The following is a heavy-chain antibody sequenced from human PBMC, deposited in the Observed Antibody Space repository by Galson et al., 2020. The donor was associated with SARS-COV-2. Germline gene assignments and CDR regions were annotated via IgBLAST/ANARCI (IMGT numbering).Heavy chain of an antibody. CDR3: AREMGGGWYTDY. CDR1: GYMFTNYW. D-gene: IGHD6-19*01. V-gene: IGHV5-51*01. CDR2: IYPDDSDV. Sequence: GESLKISCKGSGYMFTNYWIGWVRQTPGKGLEWMGVIYPDDSDVRYSPSFQGQVTMSVDKSITTAFLQWNSLKACDTATYFCAREMGGGWYTDYWGQGTLVTVSS. J-gene: IGHJ4*02.